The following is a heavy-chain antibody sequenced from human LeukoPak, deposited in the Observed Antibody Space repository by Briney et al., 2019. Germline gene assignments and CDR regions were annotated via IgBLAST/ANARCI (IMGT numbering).Heavy chain of an antibody. J-gene: IGHJ4*02. CDR3: ARGYCSSTFCDLDFDY. V-gene: IGHV3-30*01. CDR1: GFTFRSYA. CDR2: TSYDGSNK. Sequence: GRSLRLSCAASGFTFRSYAMHWVRQAPGKGLEWVAITSYDGSNKYYADSVRGRFTISRDNSKNTLYLQMNSLRLEDTAVYYCARGYCSSTFCDLDFDYWGQGTLVTVSS. D-gene: IGHD2-2*01.